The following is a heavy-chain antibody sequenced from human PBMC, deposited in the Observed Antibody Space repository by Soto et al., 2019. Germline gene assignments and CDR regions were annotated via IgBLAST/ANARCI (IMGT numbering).Heavy chain of an antibody. CDR2: ISYDGSNK. Sequence: PGGSLRLSCAASGFNFSSYVMHWVRQAPGKGLEWVAVISYDGSNKYYADSVKGRFTISRDNSKNTLYLQMNSLRAEDTAVYYCARNWGLEWLSNPEGMDVWGQGTTVTVSS. CDR3: ARNWGLEWLSNPEGMDV. J-gene: IGHJ6*02. V-gene: IGHV3-30*03. CDR1: GFNFSSYV. D-gene: IGHD3-3*01.